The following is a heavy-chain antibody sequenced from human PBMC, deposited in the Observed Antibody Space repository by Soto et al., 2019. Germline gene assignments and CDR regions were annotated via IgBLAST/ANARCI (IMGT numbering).Heavy chain of an antibody. J-gene: IGHJ5*02. CDR1: GFPFSSYN. CDR2: ISTTSSII. CDR3: ARTFYGSGGFDP. D-gene: IGHD3-10*01. Sequence: EVQLVESGGGLVQPGGSLRLSWVASGFPFSSYNMNWVRQAPGKGLEWLSYISTTSSIIYYADSVKGRFTVSRDNAKNSLYLQMNSLRVEDTAVYSCARTFYGSGGFDPWGQGTLVTVSS. V-gene: IGHV3-48*01.